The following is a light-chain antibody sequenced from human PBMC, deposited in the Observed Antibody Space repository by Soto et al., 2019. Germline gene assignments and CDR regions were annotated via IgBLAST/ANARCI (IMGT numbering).Light chain of an antibody. J-gene: IGKJ4*01. CDR1: QTITSN. CDR3: PQYSSWVT. Sequence: EIVMTQSTVTLSLSPGDTATLSCRASQTITSNLAWYQQKPGQPPRLLIYGASTRATGIPARFSGSGSGTELTLTITNLQSEDFAVSSCPQYSSWVTFGGGTQLEI. CDR2: GAS. V-gene: IGKV3-15*01.